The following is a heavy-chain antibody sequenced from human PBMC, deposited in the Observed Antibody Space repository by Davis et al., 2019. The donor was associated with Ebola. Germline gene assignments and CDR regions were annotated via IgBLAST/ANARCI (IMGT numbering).Heavy chain of an antibody. J-gene: IGHJ4*02. CDR3: ARALSRSGYDSPPHY. V-gene: IGHV3-11*01. Sequence: GGSLRLSCAASGFTFSDYYMSWIRQAPGKGLEWVSYISSSGSTIYYADSVKGRFTISRDNAKNSLYLQMNSLRAEDTAVYYCARALSRSGYDSPPHYWGQGTLVTVSS. CDR2: ISSSGSTI. D-gene: IGHD5-12*01. CDR1: GFTFSDYY.